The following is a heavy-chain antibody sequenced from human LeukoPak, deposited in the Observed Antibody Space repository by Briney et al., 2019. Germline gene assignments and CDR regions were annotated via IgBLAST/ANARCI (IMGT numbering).Heavy chain of an antibody. D-gene: IGHD3-10*01. Sequence: GGSLRLSCAASGFTFSSYAMSWVRQAPGKGLEWVSAISGSGGSTYYADSVKGRFTISRDNAKSSLYLQMNSLRAEDTAVYYCARLWFGENIDYWGQGTLVTVSS. CDR2: ISGSGGST. CDR3: ARLWFGENIDY. V-gene: IGHV3-23*01. J-gene: IGHJ4*02. CDR1: GFTFSSYA.